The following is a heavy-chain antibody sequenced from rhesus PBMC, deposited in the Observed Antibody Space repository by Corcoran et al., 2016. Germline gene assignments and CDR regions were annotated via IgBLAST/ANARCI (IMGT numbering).Heavy chain of an antibody. J-gene: IGHJ4*01. CDR2: ISGSVVRT. Sequence: QVQLQESGPGLVKPSETLSLTCAVSGGSISSNYWSWLRQPPGKGLDVLGRISGSVVRTDHNPSPKSRVTIATDTAKNQFSLKLSSVTAADTAVYYCAVGIQRVPFPYFDYWGQGVLVTVSS. CDR1: GGSISSNY. CDR3: AVGIQRVPFPYFDY. D-gene: IGHD5-42*01. V-gene: IGHV4-173*01.